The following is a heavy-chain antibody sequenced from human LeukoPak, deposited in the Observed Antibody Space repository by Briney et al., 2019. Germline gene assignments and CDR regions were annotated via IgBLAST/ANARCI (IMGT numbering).Heavy chain of an antibody. V-gene: IGHV3-15*01. CDR1: GFTFSNAW. CDR2: IKRKTDGGTA. D-gene: IGHD4-17*01. CDR3: ATDLGHDYGDYLGAFNS. Sequence: PGGSLRLSCAASGFTFSNAWMNWVRQAPGKGLEWVGRIKRKTDGGTADYAAPVKGRFIISRDDSKTTLYLQMNSLKTEDTAVFYCATDLGHDYGDYLGAFNSWGQGTKVTVSS. J-gene: IGHJ3*02.